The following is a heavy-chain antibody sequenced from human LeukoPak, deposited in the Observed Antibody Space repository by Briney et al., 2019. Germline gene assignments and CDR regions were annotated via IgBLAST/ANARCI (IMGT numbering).Heavy chain of an antibody. CDR3: ARAGWIRTSGIDY. Sequence: MPSETLSLTCGVSGYSISRGYYWAWIRQPPGKGLEWIGTIYHTGSTYYNPSLESRVTISVDTSKNEFSLNLNFVTAADTAVYYWARAGWIRTSGIDYWGQGALVTVSS. CDR1: GYSISRGYY. CDR2: IYHTGST. J-gene: IGHJ4*02. D-gene: IGHD1-7*01. V-gene: IGHV4-38-2*01.